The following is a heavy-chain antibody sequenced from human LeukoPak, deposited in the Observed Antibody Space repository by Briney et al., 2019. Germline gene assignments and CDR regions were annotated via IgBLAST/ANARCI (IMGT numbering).Heavy chain of an antibody. J-gene: IGHJ4*02. V-gene: IGHV3-7*01. Sequence: PGGSLRLSCAASGFTFSSYWMSCVRQAPGKGLEWVANIKQDGSEKYYVDSVKGRFTISRDNAKNSLYLQMNSLRAEDTAVYYCARDQLGRRDKKYYYDSSGYHYFDYWGQGTLVTVSS. CDR2: IKQDGSEK. D-gene: IGHD3-22*01. CDR1: GFTFSSYW. CDR3: ARDQLGRRDKKYYYDSSGYHYFDY.